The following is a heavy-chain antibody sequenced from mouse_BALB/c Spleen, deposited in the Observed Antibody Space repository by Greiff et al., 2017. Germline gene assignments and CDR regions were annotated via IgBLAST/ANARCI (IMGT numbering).Heavy chain of an antibody. CDR3: ARERGYGNYAMDY. CDR1: GFSLTGYG. V-gene: IGHV2-6-7*01. Sequence: GQRVESGPGLVAPSQSLSITCTVSGFSLTGYGVNWVRQPPGKGLEWLGMIWGDGSTDYNSALKSRLSISKDNSKSQVFLKMNSLQTDDTARYYCARERGYGNYAMDYWGQGTSVTVSS. CDR2: IWGDGST. J-gene: IGHJ4*01. D-gene: IGHD2-1*01.